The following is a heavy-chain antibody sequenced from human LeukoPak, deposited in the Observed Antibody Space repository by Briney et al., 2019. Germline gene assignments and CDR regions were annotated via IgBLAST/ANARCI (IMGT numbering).Heavy chain of an antibody. V-gene: IGHV3-23*01. CDR3: ARGGWKRFGYYFDY. CDR1: GFTFSSHD. Sequence: PGGSLRLSCAASGFTFSSHDMSWVRQAPGKGLEWVSAISGSGGSTYYADSVKGRFTISRDNPENTLYLQMNSLRAEDTAVYYCARGGWKRFGYYFDYWGQGTLVTVSS. J-gene: IGHJ4*02. CDR2: ISGSGGST. D-gene: IGHD3-16*01.